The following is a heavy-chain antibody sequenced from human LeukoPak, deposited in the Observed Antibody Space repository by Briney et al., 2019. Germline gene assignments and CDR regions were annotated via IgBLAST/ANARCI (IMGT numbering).Heavy chain of an antibody. Sequence: SETLSLTCTVSGGSISSNGYYWGWIRQPPGKGLEWIGGIYHSGSSYYNPSLKSRVTISVDTSKNQLSLKLTSVTAADTAVYYCARHKGYSYGYSDYWGQGTLVTVSS. J-gene: IGHJ4*02. CDR1: GGSISSNGYY. V-gene: IGHV4-39*01. CDR3: ARHKGYSYGYSDY. D-gene: IGHD5-18*01. CDR2: IYHSGSS.